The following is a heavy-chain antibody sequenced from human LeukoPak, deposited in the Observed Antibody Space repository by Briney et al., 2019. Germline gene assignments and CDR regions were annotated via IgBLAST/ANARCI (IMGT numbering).Heavy chain of an antibody. V-gene: IGHV4-39*07. J-gene: IGHJ5*02. CDR3: ARSGWYYDILTGPNWFDP. D-gene: IGHD3-9*01. CDR2: IYYSGST. CDR1: GGSISSSSYS. Sequence: KPSETLSLTCTVSGGSISSSSYSWGWIRQPPGKGLEWIGNIYYSGSTNYNPSLKSRVTMSVDTSKNQFSLKLSSVTAADTAVYYCARSGWYYDILTGPNWFDPWGQGTLVTVSS.